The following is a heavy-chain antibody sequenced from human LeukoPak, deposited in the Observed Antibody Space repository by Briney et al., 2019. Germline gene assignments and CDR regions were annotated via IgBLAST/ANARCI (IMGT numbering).Heavy chain of an antibody. J-gene: IGHJ4*02. CDR3: AKPRAVGANAFFDY. CDR2: VSGSGGST. V-gene: IGHV3-23*01. CDR1: GFTFSSYA. Sequence: GGSLRLSCAASGFTFSSYAMRWVRQAPGKGLEWVSSVSGSGGSTYYADSVKGRFTISRDNSKNTLYLQMNSLRAEDTAIYYCAKPRAVGANAFFDYWGQGTLVTVSS.